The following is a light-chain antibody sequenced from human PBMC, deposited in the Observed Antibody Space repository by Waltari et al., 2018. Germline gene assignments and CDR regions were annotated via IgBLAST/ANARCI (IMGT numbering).Light chain of an antibody. CDR3: QQFGSSVLYT. Sequence: EVVLPQSPGTMSLSPGERATLSCRASQTVSRSRIAWYLQKPGQAPRLLIYCASGMATDTPDRFSGSVSGTDFSLTISRVEPEDFAVYYCQQFGSSVLYTFGQGTKLEIK. J-gene: IGKJ2*01. CDR1: QTVSRSR. CDR2: CAS. V-gene: IGKV3-20*01.